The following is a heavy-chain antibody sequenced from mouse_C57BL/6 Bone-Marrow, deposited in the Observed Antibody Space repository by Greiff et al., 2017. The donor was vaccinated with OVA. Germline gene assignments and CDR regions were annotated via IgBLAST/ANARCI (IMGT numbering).Heavy chain of an antibody. CDR1: GYTFTSYW. V-gene: IGHV1-64*01. D-gene: IGHD2-2*01. Sequence: QVQLKQPGAELVKPGASVKLSCKASGYTFTSYWMHWVKQRPGQGLEWIGMIHPNSGSTNYNEKFKSKATLTVDKSSSTAYMQLSSLTSEDSAVYYCARGGWLRLWYFDYWGQGTTLTVSS. CDR3: ARGGWLRLWYFDY. CDR2: IHPNSGST. J-gene: IGHJ2*01.